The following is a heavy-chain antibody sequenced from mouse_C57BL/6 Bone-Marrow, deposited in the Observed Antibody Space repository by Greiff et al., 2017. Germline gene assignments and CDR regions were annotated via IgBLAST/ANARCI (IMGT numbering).Heavy chain of an antibody. V-gene: IGHV1-69*01. CDR1: GYTFTSYW. Sequence: VKLQQPGAELVMPGASVKLSCKASGYTFTSYWMHWVKQRPGQGLEWIGEIDPSDSYTNYNQKFKGKSTLTVDKSSSTAYMQLSSLTSEDSAVXYCARGSSSYWYFDVWGTGTTVTVSS. CDR3: ARGSSSYWYFDV. CDR2: IDPSDSYT. J-gene: IGHJ1*03. D-gene: IGHD1-1*01.